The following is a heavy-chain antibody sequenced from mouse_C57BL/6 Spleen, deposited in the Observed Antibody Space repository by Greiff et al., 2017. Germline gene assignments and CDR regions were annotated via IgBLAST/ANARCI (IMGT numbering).Heavy chain of an antibody. Sequence: VQLQQSGPELVKPGASVKISCTASGYSFTGYYMNWVKQSPEKSLEWIGEINPSTGGTTYNQKFKAKATLTVDQSSSTSYLQLKSLTSEDSAVYYCARRSTVVAYFYYFDYWGQGTTLTVSS. CDR2: INPSTGGT. D-gene: IGHD1-1*01. CDR3: ARRSTVVAYFYYFDY. J-gene: IGHJ2*01. CDR1: GYSFTGYY. V-gene: IGHV1-42*01.